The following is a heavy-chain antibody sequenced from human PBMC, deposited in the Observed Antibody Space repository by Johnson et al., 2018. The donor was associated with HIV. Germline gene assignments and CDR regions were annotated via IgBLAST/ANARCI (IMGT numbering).Heavy chain of an antibody. CDR1: GFTFSSYW. V-gene: IGHV3-7*05. Sequence: VQLVESGGGLVQPGGSLRLSCAASGFTFSSYWMTWVRQAPGKGLEWVANIKKDGSEKYYVDSVKGRFTISRDNAKNSLYLQMNSLRAEDTALYYCAKDLDDSSGYYRPELAFDIWGQGTMVTVSS. D-gene: IGHD3-22*01. CDR2: IKKDGSEK. J-gene: IGHJ3*02. CDR3: AKDLDDSSGYYRPELAFDI.